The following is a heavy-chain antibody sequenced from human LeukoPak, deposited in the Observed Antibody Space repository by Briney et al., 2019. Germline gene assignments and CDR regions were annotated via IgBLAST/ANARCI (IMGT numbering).Heavy chain of an antibody. J-gene: IGHJ4*02. V-gene: IGHV3-48*03. D-gene: IGHD3-16*01. Sequence: GGSLRLSCAASGFTFSSYEMNWVRQAPGKGLEWVSYISSSGSTIYYADSVKGRFTISRDNAKNSLYLQMNSLRAEDTAVYYCARAAPNGGTDYWGQGTLVTVSS. CDR1: GFTFSSYE. CDR2: ISSSGSTI. CDR3: ARAAPNGGTDY.